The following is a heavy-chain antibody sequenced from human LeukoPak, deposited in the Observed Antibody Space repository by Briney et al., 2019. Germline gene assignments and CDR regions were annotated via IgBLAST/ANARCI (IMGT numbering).Heavy chain of an antibody. CDR2: IYYSGST. CDR1: GGSISSYY. J-gene: IGHJ4*02. D-gene: IGHD2-15*01. V-gene: IGHV4-59*01. Sequence: SETLSLTCTVSGGSISSYYWSWLRQPPGKGLEWIGYIYYSGSTNYNPSLKSRVTISVDTSKNQFSLKLSSVTAADTAVYYCARVTRGSSDYWGQGTLVTVSS. CDR3: ARVTRGSSDY.